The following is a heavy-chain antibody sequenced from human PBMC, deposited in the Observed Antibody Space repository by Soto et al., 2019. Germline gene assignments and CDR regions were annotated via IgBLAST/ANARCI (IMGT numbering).Heavy chain of an antibody. Sequence: SETLSLTCAVYGGSFSGYYWSWIRQPPGKGLEWIGEINHSGSTNYNPSLKSRVTISVDTSKNQFSLKLSSVTAADTVVYYCSCYDIFNEVQFDPWGKGTLVPVSS. V-gene: IGHV4-34*01. CDR2: INHSGST. CDR1: GGSFSGYY. D-gene: IGHD3-9*01. J-gene: IGHJ5*02. CDR3: SCYDIFNEVQFDP.